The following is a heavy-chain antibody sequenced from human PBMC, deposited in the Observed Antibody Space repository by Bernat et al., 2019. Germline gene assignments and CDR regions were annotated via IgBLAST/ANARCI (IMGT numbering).Heavy chain of an antibody. CDR3: ARAGYSGYNPLFDY. V-gene: IGHV1-2*04. J-gene: IGHJ4*02. CDR2: INPNTGGT. CDR1: GYSFSGYY. Sequence: QAQLVRSGAEVKQPGASVKVSCKASGYSFSGYYMNWVRQAPGQGLEWVGSINPNTGGTKFAQKFQDWVTLTTDTSIDTAYMELNRLRSNDTAVYYCARAGYSGYNPLFDYWGQGTLVTVSS. D-gene: IGHD5-12*01.